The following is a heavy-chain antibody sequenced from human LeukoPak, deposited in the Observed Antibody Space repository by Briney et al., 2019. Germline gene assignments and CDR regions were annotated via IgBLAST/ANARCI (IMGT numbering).Heavy chain of an antibody. J-gene: IGHJ1*01. V-gene: IGHV1-18*01. CDR1: GYTFTTYS. D-gene: IGHD2-2*01. Sequence: GASVEVSCKASGYTFTTYSLAWVRQAPGQSLEWMGWISVNSGGTNYAQSFQDRVTLTRDTSTNTAYLELRSLRSDDTAIIYCATATQPRGYFLHWGQGTLVTVSS. CDR3: ATATQPRGYFLH. CDR2: ISVNSGGT.